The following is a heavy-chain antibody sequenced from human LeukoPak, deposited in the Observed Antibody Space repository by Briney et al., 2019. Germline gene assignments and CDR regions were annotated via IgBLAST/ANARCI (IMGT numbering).Heavy chain of an antibody. CDR2: ISASSNFI. V-gene: IGHV3-21*01. J-gene: IGHJ4*02. Sequence: GGSLRLSCAASGFTFSTHSMYWVRQAPGKALEWVSSISASSNFIHYAESVRGRFTISRDNAKNSLYLQMNSLGAQDTAVYYCARPATGYCSSAGCHWDSWGQGTLVTVSS. D-gene: IGHD2-2*01. CDR3: ARPATGYCSSAGCHWDS. CDR1: GFTFSTHS.